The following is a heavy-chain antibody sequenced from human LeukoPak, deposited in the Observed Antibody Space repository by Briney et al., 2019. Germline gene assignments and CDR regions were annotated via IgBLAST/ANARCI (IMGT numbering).Heavy chain of an antibody. CDR3: ARDGKAKNDY. CDR1: GFTFSRYA. V-gene: IGHV3-64*02. J-gene: IGHJ4*02. CDR2: MDDSGATI. D-gene: IGHD1-26*01. Sequence: GGSLRLSCAASGFTFSRYAMQWVRQAPDKRLEYVSGMDDSGATIYYADSVKGRFTMSRDNSRDTLYLQMGSLRPEDTAVYYCARDGKAKNDYWGQGTLVTVTT.